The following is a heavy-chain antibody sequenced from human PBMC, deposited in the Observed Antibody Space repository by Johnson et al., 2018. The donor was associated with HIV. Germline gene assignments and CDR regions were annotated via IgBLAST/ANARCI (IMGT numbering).Heavy chain of an antibody. CDR1: GFTFDDYA. Sequence: QLVESGGGLVQPGRSMRLSCAASGFTFDDYAMHWVRQAPGKGLEWVSGISWNSGSIGYADSVKGRFTISRDNSKNSLYLQMNSLRAEDTAVYYCARDRGYWDAFDIWGQGTMVTVSS. CDR2: ISWNSGSI. CDR3: ARDRGYWDAFDI. D-gene: IGHD3-22*01. V-gene: IGHV3-9*01. J-gene: IGHJ3*02.